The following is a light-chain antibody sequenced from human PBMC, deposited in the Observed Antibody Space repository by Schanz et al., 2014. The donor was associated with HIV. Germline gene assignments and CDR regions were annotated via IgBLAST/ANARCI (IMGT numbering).Light chain of an antibody. CDR2: GAS. J-gene: IGKJ4*01. CDR3: QKYNRAPPS. Sequence: DIQMTQSPSSLSASVGDRVTITCRASQDVGTFLAWYQQRPGKAPKLLIYGASSLQFGVPSRFSGSGSGTDFTLTSSRLQPEDVATYYCQKYNRAPPSFGGGTRV. V-gene: IGKV1-27*01. CDR1: QDVGTF.